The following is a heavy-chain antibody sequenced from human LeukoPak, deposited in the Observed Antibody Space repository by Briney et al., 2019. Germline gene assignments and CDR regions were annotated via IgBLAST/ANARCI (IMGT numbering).Heavy chain of an antibody. D-gene: IGHD3-3*01. CDR3: AGSITIFGVVLDGFDP. Sequence: GGSLRLSCAAPGFTFSDYYMSWIRQAPGKGLEWVSYISSSGSTIYYADSVKGRFTISRDNAKNSLYLQMNSLRAEDTAVYYCAGSITIFGVVLDGFDPWGQGTLVTVSS. V-gene: IGHV3-11*01. CDR1: GFTFSDYY. J-gene: IGHJ5*02. CDR2: ISSSGSTI.